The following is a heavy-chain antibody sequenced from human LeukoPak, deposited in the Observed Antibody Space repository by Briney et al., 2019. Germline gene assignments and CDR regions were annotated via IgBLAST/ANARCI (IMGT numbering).Heavy chain of an antibody. CDR2: IYSGGGT. CDR3: ARVGDGYNPYYFDY. J-gene: IGHJ4*02. V-gene: IGHV3-53*01. CDR1: GFTVSSNY. Sequence: GGSLRLSCAASGFTVSSNYMSWVRQAPGKGLEWVSVIYSGGGTDYADSVKGRFTISRDKSKNTLYLQMNSLRAEDTAMYYCARVGDGYNPYYFDYRGQGTLVTVSS. D-gene: IGHD5-24*01.